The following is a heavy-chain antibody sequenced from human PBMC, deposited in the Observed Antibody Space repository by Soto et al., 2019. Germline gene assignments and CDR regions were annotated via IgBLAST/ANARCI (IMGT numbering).Heavy chain of an antibody. Sequence: VASVKVSCKASGFTFTSSAVQWVRQARGQRLEWIGWIVVGSGNTNYAQKFQERVTITRDMSTSTAYMELSSLRSEDTAVYYCAAEGWYYYGSGSTNMDVWGQGTTVTVSS. V-gene: IGHV1-58*01. J-gene: IGHJ6*02. CDR2: IVVGSGNT. CDR3: AAEGWYYYGSGSTNMDV. D-gene: IGHD3-10*01. CDR1: GFTFTSSA.